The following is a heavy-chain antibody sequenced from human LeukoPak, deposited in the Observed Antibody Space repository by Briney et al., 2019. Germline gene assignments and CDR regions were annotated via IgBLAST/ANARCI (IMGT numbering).Heavy chain of an antibody. CDR3: TSLLADLQGYYFDY. Sequence: ASVKVSCEVSGYTLTAFSMHWVRQAPGKGLEWMGGFDSENGATIYAQKFQGRVTMTEDTSTDTAYMELSSLRSEDTALYYCTSLLADLQGYYFDYWGQGTLVTVSS. D-gene: IGHD6-19*01. CDR2: FDSENGAT. J-gene: IGHJ4*02. V-gene: IGHV1-24*01. CDR1: GYTLTAFS.